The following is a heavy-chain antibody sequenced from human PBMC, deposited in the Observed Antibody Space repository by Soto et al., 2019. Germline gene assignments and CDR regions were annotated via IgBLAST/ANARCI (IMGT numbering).Heavy chain of an antibody. CDR3: AREAGPYTPNCFDP. J-gene: IGHJ5*02. CDR2: FHNSGNP. CDR1: GGSISGYH. D-gene: IGHD5-18*01. Sequence: SETLSLTCSISGGSISGYHWNWIRQTPGKGVEWIGYFHNSGNPTYSSSLKSRVTISLDMSEKQSSLRVEDTAVYYCAREAGPYTPNCFDPWGRGTLVTVSS. V-gene: IGHV4-59*12.